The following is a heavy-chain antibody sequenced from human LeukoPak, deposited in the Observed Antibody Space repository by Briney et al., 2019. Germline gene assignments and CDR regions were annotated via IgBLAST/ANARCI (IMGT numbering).Heavy chain of an antibody. Sequence: SETLSLTCTVSGGSISSGDYYWSWIRQPPGKGLEWIGYIYYSGSTNYNPSLKSRVTISVDTSKNQFSLKLSSVTAADTAVYYCASSLTGGIATIFGVVSQNWFDPRGQGTLVTVSS. J-gene: IGHJ5*02. D-gene: IGHD3-3*01. CDR2: IYYSGST. CDR3: ASSLTGGIATIFGVVSQNWFDP. V-gene: IGHV4-61*08. CDR1: GGSISSGDYY.